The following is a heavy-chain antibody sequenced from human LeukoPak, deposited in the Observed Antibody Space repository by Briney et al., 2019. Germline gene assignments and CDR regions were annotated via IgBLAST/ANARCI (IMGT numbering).Heavy chain of an antibody. CDR3: ARDRHYYGSGSHQTYYYGMDV. CDR1: GCSISSYY. CDR2: IYYSGST. J-gene: IGHJ6*02. Sequence: SETLSLTCTVSGCSISSYYWSCIRQPPGKGLVWNGDIYYSGSTNYYPSLKSRVTISVEPCKNQVSLKLSSVTAADTAVYYCARDRHYYGSGSHQTYYYGMDVWGQGTTVTVSS. D-gene: IGHD3-10*01. V-gene: IGHV4-59*01.